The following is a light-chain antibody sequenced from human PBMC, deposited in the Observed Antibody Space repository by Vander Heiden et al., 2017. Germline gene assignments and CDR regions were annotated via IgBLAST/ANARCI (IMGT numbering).Light chain of an antibody. CDR1: QGIANS. Sequence: DIQMTQSPSSLSASVGDRITISCQASQGIANSLYWFQQKPGKAPKLLIYDASYLEPGVPSKFSGNGSGTHFTFTISSLQPEDLATYYCQQYGYLPFTFGPGTKVEIK. J-gene: IGKJ3*01. CDR2: DAS. V-gene: IGKV1-33*01. CDR3: QQYGYLPFT.